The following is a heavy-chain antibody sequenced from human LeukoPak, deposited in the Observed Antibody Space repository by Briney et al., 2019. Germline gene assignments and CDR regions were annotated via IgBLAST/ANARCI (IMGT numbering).Heavy chain of an antibody. V-gene: IGHV4-4*07. CDR1: GGSLNSHY. CDR2: IYTTGAT. CDR3: ANKSGGGAFEI. J-gene: IGHJ3*02. D-gene: IGHD6-25*01. Sequence: SETLSLTCTVSGGSLNSHYWSWIRQPAGKGLEWIGIIYTTGATNYNPSLKSRVTMSVDTSKNHFSLKVNSVTAADTAVYFCANKSGGGAFEIWGQGTAVVVSS.